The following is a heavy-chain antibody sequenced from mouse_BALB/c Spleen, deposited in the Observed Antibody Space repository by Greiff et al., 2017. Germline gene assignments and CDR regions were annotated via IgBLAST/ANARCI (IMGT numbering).Heavy chain of an antibody. V-gene: IGHV2-2*02. J-gene: IGHJ4*01. CDR2: IWSGGST. Sequence: VNLVESGPGLVQPSQSLSITCTVSGFSLTSYGVHWVRQSPGKGLEWLGVIWSGGSTDYNAAFISRLSISKDNSKSQVFFKMNSLQANDTAIYYCARNYRYDGGYAMDYWGQGTSVTVSS. CDR1: GFSLTSYG. D-gene: IGHD2-14*01. CDR3: ARNYRYDGGYAMDY.